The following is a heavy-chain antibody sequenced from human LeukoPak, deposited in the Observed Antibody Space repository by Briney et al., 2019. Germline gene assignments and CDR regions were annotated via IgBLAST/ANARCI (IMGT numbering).Heavy chain of an antibody. Sequence: ASVKVSCKASGYTFTSYDINRVRQATGQGLEWMGWMNPNSGNTGYAQKFQGRVTMTRNTSISTAYMELSSLRSEDTAVYYCARGSKTRWARVYYYHMNVWGKGTTVTVSS. V-gene: IGHV1-8*01. J-gene: IGHJ6*03. CDR3: ARGSKTRWARVYYYHMNV. CDR1: GYTFTSYD. CDR2: MNPNSGNT. D-gene: IGHD1-26*01.